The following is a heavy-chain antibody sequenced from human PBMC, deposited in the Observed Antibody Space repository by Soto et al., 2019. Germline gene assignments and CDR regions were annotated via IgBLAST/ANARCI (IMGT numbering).Heavy chain of an antibody. Sequence: PGGYLRLSCAASGFTFSSYGMHWVRQAPGKGLEWVAVISYDGSNKYYADSVKGRFTISRDNSKNTLYLQMNSLRAEDTAVYYCAKDHTAAAFNGPYYYYYVMDVRGQGTTVTVS. V-gene: IGHV3-30*18. CDR2: ISYDGSNK. CDR1: GFTFSSYG. CDR3: AKDHTAAAFNGPYYYYYVMDV. D-gene: IGHD6-13*01. J-gene: IGHJ6*02.